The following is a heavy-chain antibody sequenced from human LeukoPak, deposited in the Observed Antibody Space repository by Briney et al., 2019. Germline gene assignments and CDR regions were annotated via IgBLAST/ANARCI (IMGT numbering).Heavy chain of an antibody. J-gene: IGHJ6*02. Sequence: SETLSLTCTVSGGSISSGDYYWSWIRQPPGKGLEWIGYIYYSGSTYYNPSLKSRVTMSIDKSKNQFSLKMSSVTAADTAVYYCARSRDTTNYYGMDVWGQGTTVTVSS. CDR2: IYYSGST. CDR1: GGSISSGDYY. D-gene: IGHD1-26*01. V-gene: IGHV4-30-4*01. CDR3: ARSRDTTNYYGMDV.